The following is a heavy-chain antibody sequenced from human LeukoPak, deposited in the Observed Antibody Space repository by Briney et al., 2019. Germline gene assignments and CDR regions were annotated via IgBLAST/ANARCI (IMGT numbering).Heavy chain of an antibody. D-gene: IGHD2-15*01. CDR3: ATDLVVAATGLDY. CDR2: IIPIFGTA. Sequence: SVKVSCKASGGTFSSCAISWVRQAPGQGLEWMGRIIPIFGTANYAQKFQGRVTITTDESTSTAYMELSSLRSEDTAVYYCATDLVVAATGLDYWGQGTLVTVSS. J-gene: IGHJ4*02. CDR1: GGTFSSCA. V-gene: IGHV1-69*05.